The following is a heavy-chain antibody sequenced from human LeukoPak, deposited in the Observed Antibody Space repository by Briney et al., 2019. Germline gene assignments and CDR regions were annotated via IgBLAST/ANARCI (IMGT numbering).Heavy chain of an antibody. Sequence: GGSLRLSCAASGFTFSSYAMSWVRQAPGKGLVWVSRINNDGSDTTYADSVKGRFTISRDNAKNTLYLQMNSLRVEDTAVYYCARGYIGPDYWGQGTLVTVSS. J-gene: IGHJ4*02. CDR1: GFTFSSYA. V-gene: IGHV3-74*01. D-gene: IGHD5-18*01. CDR2: INNDGSDT. CDR3: ARGYIGPDY.